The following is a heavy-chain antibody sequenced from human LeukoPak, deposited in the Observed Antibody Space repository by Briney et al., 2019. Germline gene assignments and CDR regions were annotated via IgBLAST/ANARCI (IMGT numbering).Heavy chain of an antibody. CDR1: GGSISSGNYY. CDR3: ARQYSDILTGYHRGELYWYFDL. D-gene: IGHD3-9*01. J-gene: IGHJ2*01. Sequence: SETLSLTCTVSGGSISSGNYYWSWIRQPAGKGLEWIGRIYSSGSTNYNPSLKSRVTISLDTSKNQFSLRLSSVTAADTAVYYCARQYSDILTGYHRGELYWYFDLWGRGTLVTVSS. V-gene: IGHV4-61*02. CDR2: IYSSGST.